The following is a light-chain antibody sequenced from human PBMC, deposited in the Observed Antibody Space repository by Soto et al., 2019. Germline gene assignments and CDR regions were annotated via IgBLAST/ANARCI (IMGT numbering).Light chain of an antibody. J-gene: IGKJ1*01. Sequence: EIVLTQSPGTLSLSPGERATLSCRASQSVSNSYLAWYRQKPGQAPRLLIYGASSRATGIPDRFSGSGSGTDFTLTSSILEPENFAVYFCQQYGSSPRTFGQGTKVEIK. CDR1: QSVSNSY. V-gene: IGKV3-20*01. CDR2: GAS. CDR3: QQYGSSPRT.